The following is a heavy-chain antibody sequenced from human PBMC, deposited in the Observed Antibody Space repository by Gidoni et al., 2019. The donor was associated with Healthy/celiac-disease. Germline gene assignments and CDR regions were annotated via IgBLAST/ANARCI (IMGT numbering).Heavy chain of an antibody. Sequence: EVQLVESGGGLVQPGRSLRLSCAASGFTFDDSAMHWVRQAPGKGLGWVSGICLNSGRIGYADSLKGRFTNSRDKAKNSLYLQSNSLRAEDTALYYCAKVRPTMIVVVGAFDILGQGTMGTVSS. CDR3: AKVRPTMIVVVGAFDI. J-gene: IGHJ3*02. CDR1: GFTFDDSA. CDR2: ICLNSGRI. D-gene: IGHD3-22*01. V-gene: IGHV3-9*01.